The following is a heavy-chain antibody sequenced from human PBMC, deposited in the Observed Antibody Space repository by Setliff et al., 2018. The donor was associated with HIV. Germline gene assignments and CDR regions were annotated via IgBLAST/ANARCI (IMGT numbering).Heavy chain of an antibody. CDR2: VNHSGST. D-gene: IGHD3-16*01. CDR3: ARGYGIMIDDAFHI. J-gene: IGHJ4*02. CDR1: GGSFSGYY. Sequence: PSETLSLTCAVYGGSFSGYYWSWIRQPPGKGLEWIGEVNHSGSTKYNPSLKSRVTISVETSKKPFSLKLSSVTAADTAVYYCARGYGIMIDDAFHIWGQGTLVTVSS. V-gene: IGHV4-34*01.